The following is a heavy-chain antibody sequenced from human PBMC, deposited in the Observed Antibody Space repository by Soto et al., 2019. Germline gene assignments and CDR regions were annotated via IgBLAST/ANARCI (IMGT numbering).Heavy chain of an antibody. D-gene: IGHD6-6*01. CDR1: GFTFSSYN. J-gene: IGHJ6*02. CDR2: IIGGGRDI. V-gene: IGHV3-21*01. Sequence: XGSLRLSCAASGFTFSSYNLNWVRQAPGKGLEWVSSIIGGGRDIKYGDSVKGRFIISRDNAMNSLHLQMYSLRADDTAIYFCATSLAVQLGYYGMDVWGPGTTVTVSS. CDR3: ATSLAVQLGYYGMDV.